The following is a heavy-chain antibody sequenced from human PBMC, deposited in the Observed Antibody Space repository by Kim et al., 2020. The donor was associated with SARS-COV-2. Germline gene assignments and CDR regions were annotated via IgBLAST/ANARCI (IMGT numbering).Heavy chain of an antibody. CDR2: ISSSSSYI. CDR1: GFTFSSYS. D-gene: IGHD2-15*01. Sequence: GGSLRLSCAASGFTFSSYSMNWVRQAPGKGLEWVSSISSSSSYIYYADSVKGRFTISRDNAKNSLYLQMNSLRAEDTAVYYCARWGNDAVGAAYYYYYGMDVWGQGTTVTVSS. J-gene: IGHJ6*02. V-gene: IGHV3-21*01. CDR3: ARWGNDAVGAAYYYYYGMDV.